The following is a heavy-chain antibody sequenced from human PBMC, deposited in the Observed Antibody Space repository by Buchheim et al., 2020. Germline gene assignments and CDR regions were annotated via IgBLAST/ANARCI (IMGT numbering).Heavy chain of an antibody. D-gene: IGHD3-10*01. Sequence: QVQLVQSGAEVKKPGASVRVSCKASGYTFSNYDMTWVRQATGQGPEWMGWMNSNSGNTDYARKFPGRITMTRETSTSTAYMELSSLRSEDTAVYYCARGSLTMVQGVITPKEDYYYYGMDVWGQGTT. V-gene: IGHV1-8*01. CDR3: ARGSLTMVQGVITPKEDYYYYGMDV. CDR1: GYTFSNYD. J-gene: IGHJ6*02. CDR2: MNSNSGNT.